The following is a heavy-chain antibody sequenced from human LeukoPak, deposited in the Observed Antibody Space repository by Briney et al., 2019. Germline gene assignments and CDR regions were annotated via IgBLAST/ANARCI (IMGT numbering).Heavy chain of an antibody. CDR2: IRKKGYGGTT. CDR1: GFNFDDYV. CDR3: ARAEYDFWSGYYPLGGFDM. J-gene: IGHJ3*02. D-gene: IGHD3-3*01. Sequence: GGSLRLSCTVSGFNFDDYVMSWVRQAPGKGLEWVGFIRKKGYGGTTEYAASVEGRFTISRDDSKGIAYLQMNSLKTEDTAVYYCARAEYDFWSGYYPLGGFDMWGQGTVVTDSS. V-gene: IGHV3-49*04.